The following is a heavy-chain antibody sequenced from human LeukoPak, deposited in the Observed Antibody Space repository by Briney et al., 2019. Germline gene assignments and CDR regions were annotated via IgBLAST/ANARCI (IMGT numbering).Heavy chain of an antibody. CDR1: GFTFSSYW. D-gene: IGHD6-13*01. Sequence: GGSLRLSCAASGFTFSSYWMHWVRQAPGKGLVWVSRISVDGSITNYADSVKGRFTISRDNAKNTLYLQMNSLRAEDTAVYHCARGYSSSWYWGCFDHWGQGTLVTVSS. V-gene: IGHV3-74*01. CDR2: ISVDGSIT. CDR3: ARGYSSSWYWGCFDH. J-gene: IGHJ4*02.